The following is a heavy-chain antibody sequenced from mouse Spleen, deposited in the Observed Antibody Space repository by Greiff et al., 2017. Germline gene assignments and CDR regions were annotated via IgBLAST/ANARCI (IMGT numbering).Heavy chain of an antibody. V-gene: IGHV3-6*01. CDR3: ASTARATWDAMDY. J-gene: IGHJ4*01. CDR1: GYSITSGYY. D-gene: IGHD3-1*01. Sequence: EVQLQQSGPGLVKPSQSLSLTCSVTGYSITSGYYWNWIRQFPGNKLEWMGYISYDGSNNYNPSLKNRISITRDTSKNQFFLKLNSVTTEDTATYYCASTARATWDAMDYWGQGTSVTVSS. CDR2: ISYDGSN.